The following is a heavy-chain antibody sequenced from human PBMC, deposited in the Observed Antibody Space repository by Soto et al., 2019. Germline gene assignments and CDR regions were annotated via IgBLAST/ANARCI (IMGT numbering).Heavy chain of an antibody. CDR1: GFTFSSYA. V-gene: IGHV3-30-3*01. D-gene: IGHD3-3*01. CDR2: ISYDGSNK. J-gene: IGHJ6*02. Sequence: QVQLVESGGGVVQPGRSLRLSCAASGFTFSSYAMHWVRQAPGKGLEWVAVISYDGSNKYYADSVKGRFTISRDNSKNTLYLQMNSLRDEDTAVYYCARTSVLRFLEWLPTYHYYYGMDVWGQGTTVTVSS. CDR3: ARTSVLRFLEWLPTYHYYYGMDV.